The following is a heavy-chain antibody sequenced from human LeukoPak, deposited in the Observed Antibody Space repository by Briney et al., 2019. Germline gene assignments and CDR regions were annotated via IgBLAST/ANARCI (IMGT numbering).Heavy chain of an antibody. CDR2: IKQDGSEK. CDR3: ARDQYYYDSSGYSPYGY. J-gene: IGHJ4*02. Sequence: PGGSLRLSCAASGFTFSSYWMSWVRQAPGKGLEWVANIKQDGSEKYYVDSVKGRFTISRDNAKNSLYLQMNSLRAEDTAVYYCARDQYYYDSSGYSPYGYWGQGTLVTVSS. V-gene: IGHV3-7*01. D-gene: IGHD3-22*01. CDR1: GFTFSSYW.